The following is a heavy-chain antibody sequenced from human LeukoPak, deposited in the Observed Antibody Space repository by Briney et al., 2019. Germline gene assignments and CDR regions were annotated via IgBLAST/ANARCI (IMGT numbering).Heavy chain of an antibody. D-gene: IGHD3-10*01. CDR1: GGTFSSYA. CDR3: ARESGSGSYFFY. V-gene: IGHV1-69*05. CDR2: IIPIFGTA. J-gene: IGHJ4*02. Sequence: GASVKVSCKASGGTFSSYAISWVRQAPGQGLEWMGGIIPIFGTANYAQKFQGRVTITTDESTSTAYMELSSLRSEDTAVYYCARESGSGSYFFYWGQGTLVTASS.